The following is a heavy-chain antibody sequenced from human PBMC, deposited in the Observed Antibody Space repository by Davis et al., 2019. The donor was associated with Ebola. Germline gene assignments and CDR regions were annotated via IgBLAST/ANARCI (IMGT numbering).Heavy chain of an antibody. Sequence: GESLKISCAASGFTFSDYYMSWIRQAPGKGLEWVSYISSSGSTIYYADSVKGRFTISMDNAKNSLYLQMNSLRAEDTAVYYCAKSPATELWFGANYYMDVWGKGTTVTVSS. D-gene: IGHD3-10*01. CDR1: GFTFSDYY. CDR2: ISSSGSTI. CDR3: AKSPATELWFGANYYMDV. J-gene: IGHJ6*03. V-gene: IGHV3-11*04.